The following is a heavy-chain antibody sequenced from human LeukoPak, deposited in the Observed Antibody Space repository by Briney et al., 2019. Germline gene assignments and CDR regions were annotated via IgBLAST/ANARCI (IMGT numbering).Heavy chain of an antibody. V-gene: IGHV3-30*04. CDR2: ISYDGSNK. J-gene: IGHJ6*04. D-gene: IGHD3-10*01. CDR3: ASPRGDYGSGSYYFYYGMDV. CDR1: GFTFSSYA. Sequence: PGRSLRLSCAASGFTFSSYAMHWVRQAPGKGLEWVAVISYDGSNKYYADSVKGRFTISRDNSKNTLYLQMNSLRAEDTAVYYCASPRGDYGSGSYYFYYGMDVWGKGTTVTVSS.